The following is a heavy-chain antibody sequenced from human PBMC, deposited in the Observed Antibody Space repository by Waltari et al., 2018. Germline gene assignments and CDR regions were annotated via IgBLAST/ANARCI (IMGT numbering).Heavy chain of an antibody. D-gene: IGHD3-10*01. V-gene: IGHV4-30-2*01. CDR2: IDPTRST. CDR3: ARDFDGGAPWYFDL. CDR1: GGSIRCHSYY. J-gene: IGHJ2*01. Sequence: QLQLQESGSGLVRPSQTLSLTCSVPGGSIRCHSYYWTWTRLPPAQGLEWTGYIDPTRSTHYNPSLKSRVTISVDESKNQISLRLTSVTAADTAVYYCARDFDGGAPWYFDLWGRGTLVTVS.